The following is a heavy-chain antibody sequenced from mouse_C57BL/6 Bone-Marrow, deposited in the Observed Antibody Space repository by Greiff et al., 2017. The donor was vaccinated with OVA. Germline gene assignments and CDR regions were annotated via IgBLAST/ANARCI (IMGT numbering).Heavy chain of an antibody. CDR1: GISITTGNYR. J-gene: IGHJ1*03. Sequence: EVKLMESGPGLVKPSQTVFLTCTVTGISITTGNYRWSWIRPFPGNKLEWIGYIYYSGTNTYNPSLTSRTTITREPPKTQFILEMNSLTAEDTATYYCARDANSFSGAFDVWGTGTTVTVSS. CDR2: IYYSGTN. CDR3: ARDANSFSGAFDV. V-gene: IGHV3-5*01. D-gene: IGHD3-1*01.